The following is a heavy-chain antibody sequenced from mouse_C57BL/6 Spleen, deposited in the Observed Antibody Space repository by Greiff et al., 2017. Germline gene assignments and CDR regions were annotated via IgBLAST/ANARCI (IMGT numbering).Heavy chain of an antibody. J-gene: IGHJ2*01. CDR3: ARSGITTVVESFDY. V-gene: IGHV1-82*01. CDR2: IYPGDGDT. Sequence: QVQLKQPGAELVKPGASVKLSCKASGYTFTSYWMHWVKQRPGRGLEWIGRIYPGDGDTNYNGKFKGKATLTADKSSSTAYMQLSSLTSEDSAVYFCARSGITTVVESFDYWGQGTTLTVSS. D-gene: IGHD1-1*01. CDR1: GYTFTSYW.